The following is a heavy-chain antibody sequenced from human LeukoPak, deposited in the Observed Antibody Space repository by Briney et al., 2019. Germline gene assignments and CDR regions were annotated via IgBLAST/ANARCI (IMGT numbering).Heavy chain of an antibody. CDR2: IYYSGST. D-gene: IGHD6-13*01. V-gene: IGHV4-39*01. J-gene: IGHJ4*02. Sequence: PSETLSLTCAVSGGSISSSSYYWGWIRQPPGKGLEWIGSIYYSGSTYYNPSLKSRVTISVDTSKNQFSLKLSSVTAADTAVYYCASGYSSSWWYYFDYWGQGTLVTVSS. CDR3: ASGYSSSWWYYFDY. CDR1: GGSISSSSYY.